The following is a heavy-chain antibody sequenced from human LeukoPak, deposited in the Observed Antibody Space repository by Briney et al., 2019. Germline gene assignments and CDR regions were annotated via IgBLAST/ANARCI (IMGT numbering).Heavy chain of an antibody. CDR1: GGSFSGYY. D-gene: IGHD6-13*01. V-gene: IGHV4-34*01. CDR3: ARDDRIAAAGKYYYGMDV. Sequence: ETPSLTCAVYGGSFSGYYWSWIRQPPGKGLEWIGEINHSGSTNYNPSLKSRVTISVDTSKNQFSLKLSSVTAADTAVYYCARDDRIAAAGKYYYGMDVWGQGTTVTVSS. J-gene: IGHJ6*02. CDR2: INHSGST.